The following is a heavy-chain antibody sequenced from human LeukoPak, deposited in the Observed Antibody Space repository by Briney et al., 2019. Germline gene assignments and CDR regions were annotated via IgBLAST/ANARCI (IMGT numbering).Heavy chain of an antibody. D-gene: IGHD6-13*01. CDR1: GGSISSYY. CDR3: ARDRGLYSSSWYPRFDP. CDR2: IYYSGSI. Sequence: SETLSLTCTVSGGSISSYYWSWIRQPPGKGLEWIGYIYYSGSINYNPSLKSRVTISVDTSKNQFSLKLSSVTAADTAVYYCARDRGLYSSSWYPRFDPWGQGTLVTVSS. V-gene: IGHV4-59*01. J-gene: IGHJ5*02.